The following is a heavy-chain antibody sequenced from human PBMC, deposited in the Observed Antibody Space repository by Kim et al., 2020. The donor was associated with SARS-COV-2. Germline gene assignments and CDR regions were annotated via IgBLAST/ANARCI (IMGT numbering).Heavy chain of an antibody. D-gene: IGHD6-6*01. CDR3: ARVEYSSSSGRFRYYYYGMDV. CDR2: IYPGDSDT. Sequence: GESLKISCKGSGYSFTSYWIGWVRQMPGKGLEWMGIIYPGDSDTRYSPSFQGQVTISADKSISTAYLQWSSLKASDTAMYYCARVEYSSSSGRFRYYYYGMDVWGQGTTVTVSS. J-gene: IGHJ6*02. V-gene: IGHV5-51*01. CDR1: GYSFTSYW.